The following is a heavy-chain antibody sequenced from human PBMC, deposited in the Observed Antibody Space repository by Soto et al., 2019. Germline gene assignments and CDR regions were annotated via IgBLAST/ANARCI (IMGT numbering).Heavy chain of an antibody. J-gene: IGHJ6*02. D-gene: IGHD3-3*01. V-gene: IGHV1-18*01. Sequence: ASVKVSCKASGYTFTSYGISWVRQAPGQGLEWMGWISAYNGNTNYAQKLQGRVTMTTDTSTSTAYMELRSLRSDDTAVYYCARERRLRFLEWLSHYYYYGMGVWGQGTTVTVSS. CDR2: ISAYNGNT. CDR1: GYTFTSYG. CDR3: ARERRLRFLEWLSHYYYYGMGV.